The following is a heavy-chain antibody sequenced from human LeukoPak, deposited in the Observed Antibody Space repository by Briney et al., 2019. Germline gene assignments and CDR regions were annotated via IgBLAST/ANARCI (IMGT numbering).Heavy chain of an antibody. CDR3: ASGPPSRALDY. CDR2: ISSSGSTI. D-gene: IGHD6-13*01. J-gene: IGHJ4*02. Sequence: KPGGSLRLSCAASGFTFSNYAMSWVRQAPGKGLEWVSYISSSGSTIYYADSVKGRFTISRDNAKNSLHLQMNSLRAEDTAVYYCASGPPSRALDYWGQGTLVTVSS. CDR1: GFTFSNYA. V-gene: IGHV3-11*01.